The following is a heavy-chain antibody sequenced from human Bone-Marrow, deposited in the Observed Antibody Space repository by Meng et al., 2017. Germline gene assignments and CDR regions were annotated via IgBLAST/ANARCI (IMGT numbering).Heavy chain of an antibody. V-gene: IGHV4-34*01. CDR1: GGSFSGYY. D-gene: IGHD6-19*01. CDR2: INHSGST. CDR3: AREGSGWTGENFDY. J-gene: IGHJ4*02. Sequence: SETLSLTCAVYGGSFSGYYWSWIRQPPGKGLEWIGEINHSGSTNYNPPLKSRVTISVDTSKSQFSLKLSSVTAADTAVYYCAREGSGWTGENFDYWGQGTLVTVSS.